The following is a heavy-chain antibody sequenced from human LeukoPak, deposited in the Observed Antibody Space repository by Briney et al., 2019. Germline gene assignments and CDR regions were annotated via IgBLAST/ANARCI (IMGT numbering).Heavy chain of an antibody. Sequence: KPSETLSLTCTVSGGSISSYYWSWIRQPPGKGLEWIGYIYYSGSTNCNPSLKSRVTISVDRSKNQFSLKLSSVTAADTAVYYCARGSYSVDYWGQGTLVTVSS. CDR2: IYYSGST. CDR3: ARGSYSVDY. D-gene: IGHD1-26*01. CDR1: GGSISSYY. V-gene: IGHV4-59*01. J-gene: IGHJ4*02.